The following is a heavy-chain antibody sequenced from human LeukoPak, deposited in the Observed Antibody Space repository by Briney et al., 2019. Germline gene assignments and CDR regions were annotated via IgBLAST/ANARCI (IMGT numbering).Heavy chain of an antibody. CDR2: IVGSSST. J-gene: IGHJ4*02. V-gene: IGHV3-69-1*01. D-gene: IGHD6-13*01. CDR3: ARIGAGSSRDY. Sequence: GGSLRLSCAASGFTFSDHCMDWVRQAPGKGLEWVSSIVGSSSTYYADSLKGRFTISRDNAKNSLYLQMNSLRAEDTAVYYCARIGAGSSRDYWGQGTLVTVSS. CDR1: GFTFSDHC.